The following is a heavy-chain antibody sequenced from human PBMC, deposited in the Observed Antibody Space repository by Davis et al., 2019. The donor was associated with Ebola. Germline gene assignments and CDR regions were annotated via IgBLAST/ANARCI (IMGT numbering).Heavy chain of an antibody. CDR1: GYTFTSYA. Sequence: ASVKVSCKASGYTFTSYAMHWVRQAPGQRLEWMGWINAGNGNTKYSQKFQGRVTMTRDTSTSTVYMELSSLRSEDTAVYYCARAVVGDYDGYYYYGMDVWGQGTTVTVSS. D-gene: IGHD4-23*01. J-gene: IGHJ6*02. V-gene: IGHV1-3*01. CDR3: ARAVVGDYDGYYYYGMDV. CDR2: INAGNGNT.